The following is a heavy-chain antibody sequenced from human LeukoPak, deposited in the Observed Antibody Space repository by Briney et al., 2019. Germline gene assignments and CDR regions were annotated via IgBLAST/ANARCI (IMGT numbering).Heavy chain of an antibody. V-gene: IGHV3-21*01. Sequence: PGGSLRLSCAASGFSFSNYSMNWVRQAPGKGLEWVSSIGSSTSYIYYADSVKGRFTISRDNAKNSVYLQMNSLRAEDTAVYYCARDQGWLQLPAYFDYWGQGTLVTVSS. CDR2: IGSSTSYI. D-gene: IGHD5-24*01. CDR3: ARDQGWLQLPAYFDY. J-gene: IGHJ4*02. CDR1: GFSFSNYS.